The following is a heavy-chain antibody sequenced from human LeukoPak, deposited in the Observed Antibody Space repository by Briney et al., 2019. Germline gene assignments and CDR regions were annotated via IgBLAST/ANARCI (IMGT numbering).Heavy chain of an antibody. CDR3: ARAPIDYSNYGDY. Sequence: PGGSLRLSCAASGFTFSSYAMHWVRQAPGKGLEWVAVISYDGSNKYYADSVKGRFTISRDNSKNTLYLQMNSLRAEDTAVYYCARAPIDYSNYGDYWGQGTLVTVSS. D-gene: IGHD4-11*01. CDR2: ISYDGSNK. CDR1: GFTFSSYA. J-gene: IGHJ4*02. V-gene: IGHV3-30-3*01.